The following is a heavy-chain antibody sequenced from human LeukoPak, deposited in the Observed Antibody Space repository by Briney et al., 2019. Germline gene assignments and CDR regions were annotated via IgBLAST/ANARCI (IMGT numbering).Heavy chain of an antibody. Sequence: GGSLRLSCTASGFTFSSYWMNWVRQAPGKGLEWVSYISSSGSTIYYADSVKGRFTISRDNAKNSLYLQMNSLRAEDTAVYYCASQPLRSRQHGYWGQGTLVTVSS. D-gene: IGHD6-13*01. J-gene: IGHJ4*02. CDR3: ASQPLRSRQHGY. CDR2: ISSSGSTI. V-gene: IGHV3-48*03. CDR1: GFTFSSYW.